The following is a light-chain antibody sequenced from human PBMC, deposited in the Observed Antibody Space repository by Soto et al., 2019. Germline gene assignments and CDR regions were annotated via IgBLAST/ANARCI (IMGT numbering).Light chain of an antibody. J-gene: IGKJ1*01. CDR3: QQYGSSGT. CDR1: QSVSNNY. Sequence: EIVMPQSPATLSVSPGERATLSCRASQSVSNNYLAWYQQKPGQAPRLLIYGASNRATGIPDRFSGSGSGTDFTLTISRLEPEDFAVYYCQQYGSSGTFGQGTMVDIK. CDR2: GAS. V-gene: IGKV3-20*01.